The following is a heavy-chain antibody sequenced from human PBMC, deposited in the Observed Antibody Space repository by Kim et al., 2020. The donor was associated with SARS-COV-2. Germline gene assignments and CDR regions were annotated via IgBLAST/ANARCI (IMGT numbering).Heavy chain of an antibody. D-gene: IGHD6-13*01. V-gene: IGHV4-34*01. CDR3: ARGWEGIAAAGAWYYGLDV. J-gene: IGHJ6*02. CDR1: GGSFSGYY. CDR2: INHSGTT. Sequence: SETLSLTCAVYGGSFSGYYWSWIRQPPGKGLEWIGEINHSGTTNYNPSLKSPVTISVDTSKNQFSPQLSSVTAADTAVYYCARGWEGIAAAGAWYYGLDVWGQGITVTVSS.